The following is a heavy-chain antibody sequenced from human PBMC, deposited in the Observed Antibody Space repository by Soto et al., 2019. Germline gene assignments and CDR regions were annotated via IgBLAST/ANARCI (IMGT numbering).Heavy chain of an antibody. CDR1: GFTFSSYA. Sequence: VQLVESGGGVVQPGRSLRLSCAASGFTFSSYAMHWVRQAPGKGLEWVAVISYDGSNKYYADSVKGRFTISRDNSKNTLYLQMNSLRAEDTAVYYCARGQLDPWFDPWGQGTLVTVSS. CDR2: ISYDGSNK. D-gene: IGHD6-13*01. V-gene: IGHV3-30-3*01. CDR3: ARGQLDPWFDP. J-gene: IGHJ5*02.